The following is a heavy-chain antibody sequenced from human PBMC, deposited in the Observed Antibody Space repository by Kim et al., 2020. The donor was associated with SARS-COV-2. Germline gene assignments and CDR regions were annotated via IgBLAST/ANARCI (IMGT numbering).Heavy chain of an antibody. J-gene: IGHJ6*03. Sequence: GGSLRLSCAASGFTFSSYSMNWVRQAPGKGLEWVSSISISRSYIDYADSVKGRFTISRDNSKNSLYLQMNSLRAEDTAVYYCARKALFPTSVPSYYYIDVWGEGTTVTVSS. CDR2: ISISRSYI. D-gene: IGHD3-10*02. V-gene: IGHV3-21*01. CDR3: ARKALFPTSVPSYYYIDV. CDR1: GFTFSSYS.